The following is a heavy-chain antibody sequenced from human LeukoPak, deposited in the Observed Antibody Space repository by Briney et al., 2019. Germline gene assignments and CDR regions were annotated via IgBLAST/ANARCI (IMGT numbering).Heavy chain of an antibody. J-gene: IGHJ6*04. D-gene: IGHD3-10*02. CDR1: GFTFSSYG. V-gene: IGHV3-48*04. CDR2: ISSSGSTI. Sequence: PGGTLRLSCSASGFTFSSYGMSWVRQAPGKGLEWVSYISSSGSTIYYADSVKGRFTISRDNAKNSLYLQMNSLRAEDTAVYYCAELGITMIGGVWGKGTTVTISS. CDR3: AELGITMIGGV.